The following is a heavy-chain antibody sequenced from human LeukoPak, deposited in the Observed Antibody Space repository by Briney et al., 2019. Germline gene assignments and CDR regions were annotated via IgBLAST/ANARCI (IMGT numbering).Heavy chain of an antibody. J-gene: IGHJ3*02. Sequence: SETLSLTCTVSGGSISSGSYYWSWIRQPAGKGLEWIGRIYTSGSTNYNPSLKSRVTISVDTSKKQFSLKLSSVTAADTAVYYCARTGDLYAFDMWGQGTMVIISS. D-gene: IGHD7-27*01. V-gene: IGHV4-61*02. CDR3: ARTGDLYAFDM. CDR2: IYTSGST. CDR1: GGSISSGSYY.